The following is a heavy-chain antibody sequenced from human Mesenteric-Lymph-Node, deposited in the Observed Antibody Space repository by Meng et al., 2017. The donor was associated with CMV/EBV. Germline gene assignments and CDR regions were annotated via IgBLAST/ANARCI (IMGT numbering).Heavy chain of an antibody. Sequence: SETLSLTCAVYGGSFSGYHWSWIRQPPGKGLEWIGEINHSGSTNYNPSLKSRVTISVDTSKNQFSLKLSSVTAADTAVYYCARAEGSSNFDYWGQGTLVTVSS. CDR3: ARAEGSSNFDY. D-gene: IGHD2-2*01. J-gene: IGHJ4*02. CDR1: GGSFSGYH. V-gene: IGHV4-34*01. CDR2: INHSGST.